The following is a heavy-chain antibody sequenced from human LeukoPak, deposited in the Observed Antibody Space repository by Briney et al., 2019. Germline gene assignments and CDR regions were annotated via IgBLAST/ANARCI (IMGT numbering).Heavy chain of an antibody. D-gene: IGHD6-19*01. V-gene: IGHV4-59*01. CDR3: ARSPDLIAVAGTFDY. CDR2: IYYSGST. J-gene: IGHJ4*02. CDR1: GGSISSYY. Sequence: SETLSLTCTVSGGSISSYYWSWTRQPPGKGLEWIGYIYYSGSTNYNPSLKSRVTISVDTSKNQFSLKLSSVTAADTAVYYCARSPDLIAVAGTFDYWGQGTLVTVSS.